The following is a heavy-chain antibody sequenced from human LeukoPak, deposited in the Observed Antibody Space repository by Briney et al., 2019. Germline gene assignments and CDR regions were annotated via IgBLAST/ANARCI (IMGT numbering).Heavy chain of an antibody. D-gene: IGHD3-10*01. V-gene: IGHV4-39*07. CDR1: GGSISSSSYY. CDR2: IYYSGST. CDR3: AGSRGLWFGESPDYFEY. Sequence: PSETLSLTCTVSGGSISSSSYYWGWIRQPPGKGLEWIGIIYYSGSTYYNPSLKSRVTISVDTSKNQFSLKLSSVTAADTAVYYCAGSRGLWFGESPDYFEYWGQGTLVTVSS. J-gene: IGHJ4*02.